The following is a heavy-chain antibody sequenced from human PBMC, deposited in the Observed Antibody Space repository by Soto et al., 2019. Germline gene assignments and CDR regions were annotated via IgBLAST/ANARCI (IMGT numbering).Heavy chain of an antibody. J-gene: IGHJ3*02. CDR3: AHFQNMITFGGVTAFDI. CDR2: IYWDDDK. Sequence: SGPTLVKPTPTLTLTCTFSGFSLSTSGVGVGWIRQPPGKALEWLALIYWDDDKRYSPSLKSRLTITKDTSKNQVVLTMTNMDPVDTATYYCAHFQNMITFGGVTAFDIWGQGTMVTVSS. CDR1: GFSLSTSGVG. D-gene: IGHD3-16*01. V-gene: IGHV2-5*02.